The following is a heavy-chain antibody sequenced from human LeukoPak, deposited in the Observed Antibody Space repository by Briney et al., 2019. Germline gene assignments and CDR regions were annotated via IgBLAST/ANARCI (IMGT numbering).Heavy chain of an antibody. CDR2: IWHDGSND. CDR1: GFIFSSYG. D-gene: IGHD3-22*01. CDR3: AKVTGDYYDTSGAFDY. J-gene: IGHJ4*02. Sequence: GRSLRLSCAASGFIFSSYGMHWVRQAPGKGLEWVARIWHDGSNDDYADSVKGRFTISRDNSRNTLYLQMNSLRAEDTAIYYCAKVTGDYYDTSGAFDYWGQGTLVTVSS. V-gene: IGHV3-33*06.